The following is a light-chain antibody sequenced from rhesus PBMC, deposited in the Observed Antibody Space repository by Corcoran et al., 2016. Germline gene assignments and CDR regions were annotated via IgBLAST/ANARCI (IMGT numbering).Light chain of an antibody. CDR3: QQGNSTPYS. Sequence: DIQMSQSPSSLSASVGDRVTITCRASQGISSYLNWYQQKPGKAPKLLIDYSNSLASGVPSRFRGSGSGTDFTLTISSLQPEDFATYYYQQGNSTPYSFGQGTKVEIK. CDR1: QGISSY. CDR2: YSN. J-gene: IGKJ2*01. V-gene: IGKV1-32*02.